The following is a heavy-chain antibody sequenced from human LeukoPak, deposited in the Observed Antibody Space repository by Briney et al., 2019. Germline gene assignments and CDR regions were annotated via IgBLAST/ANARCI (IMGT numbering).Heavy chain of an antibody. CDR2: IKQDGSEK. CDR1: GFTFSSYW. Sequence: PGGSLRLSCAASGFTFSSYWMSWVRQAPGPGLEWVANIKQDGSEKYYVDSVKGRFTISRDNAKNSLYLQMSSLRAEDTAVYYCARDFFAAAGPIYFDYWGQGTLVTVSS. J-gene: IGHJ4*02. D-gene: IGHD6-13*01. V-gene: IGHV3-7*01. CDR3: ARDFFAAAGPIYFDY.